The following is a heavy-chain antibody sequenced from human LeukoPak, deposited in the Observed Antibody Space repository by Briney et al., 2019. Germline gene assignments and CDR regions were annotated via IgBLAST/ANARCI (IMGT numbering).Heavy chain of an antibody. D-gene: IGHD3-9*01. Sequence: HPGGSLRLSCAASGFTFSSYWMHWVRQAPGKGPVWVARIRNDGSSTDYADSVKGRFTISRDNAKNTLYLQMNSLRAEDTAVYYCARETYYDILTGYIGAFDIWGQGTMVTVSS. J-gene: IGHJ3*02. CDR1: GFTFSSYW. V-gene: IGHV3-74*01. CDR2: IRNDGSST. CDR3: ARETYYDILTGYIGAFDI.